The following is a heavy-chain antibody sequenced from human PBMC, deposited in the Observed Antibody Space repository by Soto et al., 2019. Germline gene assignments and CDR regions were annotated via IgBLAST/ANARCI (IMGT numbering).Heavy chain of an antibody. CDR1: GFTFSSAS. CDR2: ISSSNTYV. J-gene: IGHJ4*02. V-gene: IGHV3-21*02. Sequence: EVPLAESGGGLVKPGGSLRLSCAASGFTFSSASMNWVRQAPGKGLEWVSYISSSNTYVYYADSVTGRFTISRDNAKHFLYLQMNNLRAEDTAVYYCARDEYYFDYWGQGTLVTVSS. CDR3: ARDEYYFDY.